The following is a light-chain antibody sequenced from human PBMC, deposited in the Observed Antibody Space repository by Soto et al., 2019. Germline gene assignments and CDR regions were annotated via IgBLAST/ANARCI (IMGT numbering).Light chain of an antibody. CDR3: QQYDNLPLT. CDR1: QDISNY. CDR2: DAS. J-gene: IGKJ4*01. V-gene: IGKV1-33*01. Sequence: DIQMTQCPSSLSASVGDRVTITCQASQDISNYLNWYQQKPGKAPKLLIYDASNLETGVPSRFSGSGSGTDFTFTISSLQPEDIATYYCQQYDNLPLTFGGGTKVEI.